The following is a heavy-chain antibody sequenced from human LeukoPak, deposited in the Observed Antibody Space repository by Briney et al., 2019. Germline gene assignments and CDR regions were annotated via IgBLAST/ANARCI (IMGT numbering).Heavy chain of an antibody. V-gene: IGHV4-59*01. D-gene: IGHD3-16*01. CDR2: FHNSGTS. CDR3: TRGAGWLIDY. J-gene: IGHJ4*02. CDR1: DDSISDYY. Sequence: SETPSLTCTVSDDSISDYYRGWIRQPPGKGLEWIGYFHNSGTSTYNPSLKSRVTISADTSKNQFSLKLNSLTTADTAVYYCTRGAGWLIDYWGQGILVTVSS.